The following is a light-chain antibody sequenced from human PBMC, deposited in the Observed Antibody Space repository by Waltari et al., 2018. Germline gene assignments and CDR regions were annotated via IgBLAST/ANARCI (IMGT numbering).Light chain of an antibody. CDR1: QGVCRS. J-gene: IGKJ1*01. CDR2: GAS. V-gene: IGKV3-20*01. CDR3: QHYVRLPVT. Sequence: SCRASQGVCRSLSWYQQKPGQAPRLLIYGASNRATGIPDRFSGSGSGTDFSLTISRLEPEDFSVYYCQHYVRLPVTFGQGTRVEI.